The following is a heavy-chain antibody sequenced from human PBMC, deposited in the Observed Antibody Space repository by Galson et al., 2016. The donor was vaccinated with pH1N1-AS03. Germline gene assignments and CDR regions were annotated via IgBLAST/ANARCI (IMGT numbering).Heavy chain of an antibody. D-gene: IGHD5-12*01. CDR2: IGRESSPI. Sequence: SLRLSCAGSGFIFSTYSMIWVRQAPGKGLEWVSSIGRESSPIVYADSVKGRFTTSRDNAKNSLYLQMNSLRDDDTAVYYCARDSGYGGTFDNWGQGALVTISS. CDR3: ARDSGYGGTFDN. V-gene: IGHV3-21*01. J-gene: IGHJ4*02. CDR1: GFIFSTYS.